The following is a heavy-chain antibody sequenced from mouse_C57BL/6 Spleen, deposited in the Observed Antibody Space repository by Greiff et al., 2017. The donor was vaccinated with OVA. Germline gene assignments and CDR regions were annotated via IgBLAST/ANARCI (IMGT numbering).Heavy chain of an antibody. CDR1: GYTFTSYW. CDR2: IDPSDSYT. CDR3: ARNYYFDY. Sequence: QVQLQQPGAELVRPGPSVKLSCKASGYTFTSYWMHWVKQRPGQGLEWIGVIDPSDSYTNYNQKFKGKATLTVDTSSSTAYMQLSSLTSEDSAVYYCARNYYFDYWGQGTTLTVSS. J-gene: IGHJ2*01. V-gene: IGHV1-59*01.